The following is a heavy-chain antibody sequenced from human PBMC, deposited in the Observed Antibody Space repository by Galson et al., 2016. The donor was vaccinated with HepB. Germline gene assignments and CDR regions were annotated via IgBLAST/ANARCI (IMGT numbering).Heavy chain of an antibody. CDR3: ARSEEPVKGHCSSSSCYFFDH. CDR1: GGTFNSYG. J-gene: IGHJ4*02. CDR2: IIPNLGTA. V-gene: IGHV1-69*06. Sequence: SVKVSCKASGGTFNSYGISWVRQAPGQGLEWMGGIIPNLGTAKYAQKFQGRVTITADTSTSTVYMELSSRRSEDTAAFYCARSEEPVKGHCSSSSCYFFDHWGQGTLVTVSS. D-gene: IGHD2-2*01.